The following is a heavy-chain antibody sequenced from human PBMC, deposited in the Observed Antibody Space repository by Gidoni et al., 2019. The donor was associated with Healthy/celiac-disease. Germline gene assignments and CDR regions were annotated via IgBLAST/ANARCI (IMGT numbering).Heavy chain of an antibody. CDR3: ARDQRTVVTFYSLDY. CDR1: GFPFSSYA. Sequence: QVQLVESGGGVVQPGRSLRLSCAASGFPFSSYAMHWVRQAPGKGLEWVAVISYDGSNKYYADSVKGRFTISRDNSKNTLYLQMNSLRAEDTAVYYCARDQRTVVTFYSLDYWGQGTLVTVSS. V-gene: IGHV3-30-3*01. J-gene: IGHJ4*02. D-gene: IGHD2-15*01. CDR2: ISYDGSNK.